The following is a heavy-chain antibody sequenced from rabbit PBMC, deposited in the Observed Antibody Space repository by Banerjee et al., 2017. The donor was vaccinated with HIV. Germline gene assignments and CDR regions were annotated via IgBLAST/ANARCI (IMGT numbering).Heavy chain of an antibody. V-gene: IGHV1S40*01. D-gene: IGHD6-1*01. Sequence: QSLEESGGDLVKPGASLTLTCKASGFTLSSYWMCWVRQAPGKGLEWIGCIYNGDGITYYASWVNGRFTLSKTSSTTVTLQMTSLTAADTATYFCARTADNDGYGYFDLWGPGTLVTVS. CDR1: GFTLSSYW. J-gene: IGHJ4*01. CDR2: IYNGDGIT. CDR3: ARTADNDGYGYFDL.